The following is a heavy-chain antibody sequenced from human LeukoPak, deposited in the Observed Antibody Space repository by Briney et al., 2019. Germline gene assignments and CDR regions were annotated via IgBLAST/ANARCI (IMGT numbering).Heavy chain of an antibody. D-gene: IGHD1-1*01. J-gene: IGHJ6*02. CDR3: ARGNWNDFYYYGMDV. CDR1: GFTVSSNY. CDR2: IYSGGST. V-gene: IGHV3-53*04. Sequence: GGSLRLSCAASGFTVSSNYMSWVRQAPGKGLEWVSVIYSGGSTYYADSVKGRFTISRHNSKNTLYLQMNSLRAEDTAVYYCARGNWNDFYYYGMDVWGQGTTVTVSS.